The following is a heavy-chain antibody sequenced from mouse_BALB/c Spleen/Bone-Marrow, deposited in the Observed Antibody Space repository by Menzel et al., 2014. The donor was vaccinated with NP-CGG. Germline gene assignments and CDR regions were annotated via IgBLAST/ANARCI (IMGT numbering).Heavy chain of an antibody. CDR2: IDPANGNT. CDR3: TRRDGYDYYGVDY. V-gene: IGHV14-3*02. Sequence: VQLQQSGAELVKPGASVKLSCTASGFNIKDTYMHWVKQRPEQGLEWIGRIDPANGNTKYDPKFQGKATITADTSXNTXXXXXXSLASEDTAVYYCTRRDGYDYYGVDYWGXGXSVTVSS. CDR1: GFNIKDTY. D-gene: IGHD2-10*02. J-gene: IGHJ4*01.